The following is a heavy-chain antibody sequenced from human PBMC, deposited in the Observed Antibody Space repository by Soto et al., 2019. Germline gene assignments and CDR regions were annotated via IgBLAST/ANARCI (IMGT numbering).Heavy chain of an antibody. V-gene: IGHV1-69*01. CDR3: ARGRGRCSGSSCRGAFDI. CDR2: IIPIFGTA. D-gene: IGHD2-15*01. J-gene: IGHJ3*02. CDR1: GGTFSSYA. Sequence: QVQLVQSGAEVKKPGSSVKVSCKASGGTFSSYAISWVRQAPGQGLEWMGGIIPIFGTANYAQKFQGRVTITADETTSTAYMELSSLRSEDTAVYYCARGRGRCSGSSCRGAFDIWGQVTMVTVSS.